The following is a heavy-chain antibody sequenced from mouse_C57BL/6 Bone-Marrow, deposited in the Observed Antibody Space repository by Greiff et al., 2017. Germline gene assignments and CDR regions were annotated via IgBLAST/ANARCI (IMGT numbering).Heavy chain of an antibody. CDR1: GFNIKDDY. Sequence: VQLKESGAELVRPGASVKLSCTASGFNIKDDYIHWVKQRPEQGLEWIGWIDPEIGDTEYASKFQGKATITSDTSSNTAYLQLSSLTSEDTAVYYCTSVDGSYFDFWGQGTPLTVAS. CDR2: IDPEIGDT. D-gene: IGHD2-3*01. V-gene: IGHV14-4*01. CDR3: TSVDGSYFDF. J-gene: IGHJ2*01.